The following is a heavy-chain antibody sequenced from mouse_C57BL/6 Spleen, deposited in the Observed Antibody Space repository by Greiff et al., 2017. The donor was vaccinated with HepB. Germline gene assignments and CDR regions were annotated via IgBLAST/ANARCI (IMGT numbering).Heavy chain of an antibody. CDR1: GYTFTSYW. CDR3: AAIYYDYEDAMDY. Sequence: QVQLQQPGAELVKPGASVKVSCKASGYTFTSYWMHWVKQRPGQGLEWIGRIHPSDSDTNYNQKFKGKATLTVDKSSSTAYMQLRSLTSEDSAVYYCAAIYYDYEDAMDYWGQGTSVTVSS. V-gene: IGHV1-74*01. D-gene: IGHD2-4*01. J-gene: IGHJ4*01. CDR2: IHPSDSDT.